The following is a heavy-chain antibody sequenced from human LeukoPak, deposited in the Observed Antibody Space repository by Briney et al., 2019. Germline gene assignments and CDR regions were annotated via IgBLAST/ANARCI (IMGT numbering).Heavy chain of an antibody. V-gene: IGHV4-4*07. CDR1: GGSISSYY. Sequence: PSETLSLTCTVSGGSISSYYWSWIRQPAGKGLEWIGRIYTSGSTNHNPSLKSRVTMSVDTYKNQFSLKLSSVTAADTAVYYCAREDSSGYYEPFDYWGQGTLVTVSS. CDR3: AREDSSGYYEPFDY. J-gene: IGHJ4*02. CDR2: IYTSGST. D-gene: IGHD3-22*01.